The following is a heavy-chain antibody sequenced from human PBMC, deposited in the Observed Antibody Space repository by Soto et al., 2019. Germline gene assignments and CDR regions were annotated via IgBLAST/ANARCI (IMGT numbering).Heavy chain of an antibody. Sequence: QVQLVQSGAEVKKPGASVKVSCKASGYTFTSCGISWVRQAPGQGLEWMGWISAYNGNANYAQKLQGRVTMTTDTSTSTAYMELRSLRSDDTAVYYCARDTGALRFLEWPFDYWGQGTLVTVSS. V-gene: IGHV1-18*01. D-gene: IGHD3-3*01. CDR1: GYTFTSCG. CDR2: ISAYNGNA. CDR3: ARDTGALRFLEWPFDY. J-gene: IGHJ4*02.